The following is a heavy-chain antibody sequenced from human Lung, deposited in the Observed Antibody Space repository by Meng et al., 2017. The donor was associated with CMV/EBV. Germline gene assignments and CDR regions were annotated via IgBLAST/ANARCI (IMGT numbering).Heavy chain of an antibody. D-gene: IGHD4-17*01. CDR2: ISNDGGNK. V-gene: IGHV3-30*18. J-gene: IGHJ4*02. Sequence: YGFTFRYAGMHWVRRAPGKGLEWLAVISNDGGNKHYADSVKGRFTISRDNSKNTLNLQMNSLRPEDTSVYYCAKDLKAYGDYYFDYWGQGILVTVSS. CDR1: GFTFRYAG. CDR3: AKDLKAYGDYYFDY.